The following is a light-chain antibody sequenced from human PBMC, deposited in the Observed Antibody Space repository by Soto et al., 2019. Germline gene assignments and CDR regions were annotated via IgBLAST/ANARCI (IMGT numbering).Light chain of an antibody. V-gene: IGLV1-44*01. CDR3: AAWDDSLNGWV. Sequence: QPVLTQPPSASGTPGQRVTISCSGSSSNIGSNTVNWYQQLPGTAPKLLIYSNNQRPSGVPDRFSGSKSGTSASLAISGRQSEDEADYYCAAWDDSLNGWVFGGGTKLTVL. CDR2: SNN. J-gene: IGLJ3*02. CDR1: SSNIGSNT.